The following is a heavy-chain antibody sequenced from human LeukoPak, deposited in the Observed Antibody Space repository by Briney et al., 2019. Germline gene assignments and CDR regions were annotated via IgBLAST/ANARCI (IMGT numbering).Heavy chain of an antibody. V-gene: IGHV4-34*01. D-gene: IGHD6-13*01. Sequence: SETLSLTCAVYGGSRSGYYWSWIRQPPGKGLEWIGEINHSGSTNYNPSLKSRVTISVDTSKNQFSLKLSSVTAADTAVYYCARGRGYSSSWYYFDYWGQGTLVTVSS. CDR1: GGSRSGYY. CDR3: ARGRGYSSSWYYFDY. CDR2: INHSGST. J-gene: IGHJ4*02.